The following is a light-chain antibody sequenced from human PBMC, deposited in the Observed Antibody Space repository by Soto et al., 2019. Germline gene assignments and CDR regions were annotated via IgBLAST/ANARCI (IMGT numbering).Light chain of an antibody. CDR3: SSYAGSNSVV. J-gene: IGLJ2*01. CDR2: EVS. CDR1: NSDIGGYNY. V-gene: IGLV2-8*01. Sequence: QSVLTQPPSASGSPGQSVTISCTGTNSDIGGYNYVSWYQQHPGKAPKLMIYEVSKRPSGVPDRFSGSKSGNTASLTVSGLQAEDEADYYCSSYAGSNSVVFGGGTQLTVL.